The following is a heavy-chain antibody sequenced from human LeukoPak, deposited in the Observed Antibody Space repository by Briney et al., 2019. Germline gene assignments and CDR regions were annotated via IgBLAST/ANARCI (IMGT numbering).Heavy chain of an antibody. D-gene: IGHD6-6*01. J-gene: IGHJ6*02. Sequence: SQTLLLTCAISGDTVSSNTAAWNWIRQSPSRGLEWLGRTYYRSKWTTDYAVSVQNRITIKPDTSTNQFSPQLRSATPEDTAVYYCTRQRSTSTEYYGLDVWGQGTTVTVSS. CDR3: TRQRSTSTEYYGLDV. CDR1: GDTVSSNTAA. CDR2: TYYRSKWTT. V-gene: IGHV6-1*01.